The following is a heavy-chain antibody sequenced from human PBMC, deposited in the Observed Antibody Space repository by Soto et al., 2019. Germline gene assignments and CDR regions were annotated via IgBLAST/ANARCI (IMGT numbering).Heavy chain of an antibody. V-gene: IGHV1-69*13. Sequence: SGKVSCKASGGTFSSYAISWVRQAPGQGLEWMGGIIPIFGTANYAQKFQGRVTITADESTSTAYMELSSLRSEDTAVYYCARARVGARTYDAFDIWGQGTMVTVSS. D-gene: IGHD1-26*01. CDR1: GGTFSSYA. CDR2: IIPIFGTA. CDR3: ARARVGARTYDAFDI. J-gene: IGHJ3*02.